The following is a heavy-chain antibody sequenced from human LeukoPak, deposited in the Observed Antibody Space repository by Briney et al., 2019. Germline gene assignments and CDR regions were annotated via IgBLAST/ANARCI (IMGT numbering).Heavy chain of an antibody. CDR3: ARGDSSSWLPSVYYYYYGMDV. J-gene: IGHJ6*02. D-gene: IGHD6-6*01. V-gene: IGHV3-30-3*01. CDR2: ISYDGSNK. Sequence: GSSLRLSYAASGFTFSSYGMHWVRQAPGKGLEWVAVISYDGSNKYYADSVKGRFTISRDNSKNTLYLQMNSLRAEDTAVYYCARGDSSSWLPSVYYYYYGMDVWGQGTTVTVSS. CDR1: GFTFSSYG.